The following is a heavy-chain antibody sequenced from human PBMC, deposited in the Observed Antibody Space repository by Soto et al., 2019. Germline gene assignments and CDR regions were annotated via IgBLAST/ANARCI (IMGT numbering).Heavy chain of an antibody. J-gene: IGHJ3*02. D-gene: IGHD1-1*01. V-gene: IGHV3-48*02. CDR1: GCSFSSYT. CDR3: ARDHNYAFDI. CDR2: IHTSSSTI. Sequence: GGALRLSFAASGCSFSSYTMNWVRQAPGKGLEWVSYIHTSSSTIYYADSVKGRFTISRDNARTSLFLQMNSLRDEDTAVYYCARDHNYAFDIWGQGTMVNVS.